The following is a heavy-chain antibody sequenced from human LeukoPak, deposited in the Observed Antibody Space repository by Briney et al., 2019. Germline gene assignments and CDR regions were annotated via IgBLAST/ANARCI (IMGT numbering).Heavy chain of an antibody. CDR1: GGSISSYY. CDR3: ARGTSYDYVWGSYRYYFDY. D-gene: IGHD3-16*02. V-gene: IGHV4-59*01. J-gene: IGHJ4*02. CDR2: IYYSGST. Sequence: SETLSLTCTVSGGSISSYYWSWIRQPPGKGLEWIGYIYYSGSTNYNPSLKSRVTISVDTSKNQFSLKLSSVTAADTAVYYCARGTSYDYVWGSYRYYFDYWGQGTLVTVSS.